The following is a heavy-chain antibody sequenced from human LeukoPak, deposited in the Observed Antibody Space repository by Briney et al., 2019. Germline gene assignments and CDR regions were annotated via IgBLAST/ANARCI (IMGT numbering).Heavy chain of an antibody. CDR2: INSDGSST. CDR1: GSTFSSYW. D-gene: IGHD4-23*01. V-gene: IGHV3-74*01. Sequence: GGSLRLSCAASGSTFSSYWMHWVRQAPGKGLVWVSRINSDGSSTNYADSVKGRFTISRDNAKNTLYLQMNSLRAEDTAVYYCARMSLIGGDFDYWGQGTLVTVSS. J-gene: IGHJ4*02. CDR3: ARMSLIGGDFDY.